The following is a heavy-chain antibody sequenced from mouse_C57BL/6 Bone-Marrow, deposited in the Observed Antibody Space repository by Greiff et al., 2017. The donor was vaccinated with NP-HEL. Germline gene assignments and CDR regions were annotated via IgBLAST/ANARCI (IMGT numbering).Heavy chain of an antibody. Sequence: EVNVVESGGGLVQPGGSLKLSCAASGFTFSDYYMYWVRQTPEKRLEWVAYISNGGGSTYYPATVKGRFTISRDNAKNTLYLQMSRLKSEDTAMYYCARRGGYYYGSSWSDWYFDVWGTGTTVTVSS. CDR3: ARRGGYYYGSSWSDWYFDV. CDR2: ISNGGGST. D-gene: IGHD1-1*01. V-gene: IGHV5-12*01. CDR1: GFTFSDYY. J-gene: IGHJ1*03.